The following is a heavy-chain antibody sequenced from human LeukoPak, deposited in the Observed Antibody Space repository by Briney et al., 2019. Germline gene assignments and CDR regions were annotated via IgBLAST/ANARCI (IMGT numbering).Heavy chain of an antibody. CDR2: ISSSSSYI. D-gene: IGHD2-8*01. Sequence: PGGSLRLSCAASGFTFSSYSMNWVRQAPGKGLEWVSSISSSSSYICYADSVKGRFTISTDNAKKSLYLQMNSLRAEDTAVYYCARVFRRYCTNGVCYIPKYFDYWGQGTLVTVSS. J-gene: IGHJ4*02. V-gene: IGHV3-21*01. CDR3: ARVFRRYCTNGVCYIPKYFDY. CDR1: GFTFSSYS.